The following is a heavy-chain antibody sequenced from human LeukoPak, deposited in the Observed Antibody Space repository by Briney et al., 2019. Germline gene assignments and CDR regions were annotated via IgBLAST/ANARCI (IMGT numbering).Heavy chain of an antibody. CDR2: INPNSGGT. CDR3: ARGQALYYDFWSGFDY. V-gene: IGHV1-2*02. D-gene: IGHD3-3*01. J-gene: IGHJ4*02. Sequence: GASVKVSCKASGYTFTRYYMHWVRQAPGQGREWMGGINPNSGGTKYAQKFQGRVTMTRDTSISTACMELSRLRSDDTAVYYCARGQALYYDFWSGFDYWGQGTLVTVSS. CDR1: GYTFTRYY.